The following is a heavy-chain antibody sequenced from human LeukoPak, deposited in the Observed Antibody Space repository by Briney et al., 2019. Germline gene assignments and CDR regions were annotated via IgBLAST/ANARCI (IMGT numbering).Heavy chain of an antibody. D-gene: IGHD6-19*01. CDR2: IHSDGSST. V-gene: IGHV3-74*01. CDR1: GFTFSSTW. J-gene: IGHJ4*02. Sequence: GGSLRLSCAASGFTFSSTWMHWFRQAPGRGPVWVSRIHSDGSSTIYADSVKGRFTISRDNARNTLYLQMNSLRAEDTGVYYCAREGWAVARKVDYWGRGTLVTVSS. CDR3: AREGWAVARKVDY.